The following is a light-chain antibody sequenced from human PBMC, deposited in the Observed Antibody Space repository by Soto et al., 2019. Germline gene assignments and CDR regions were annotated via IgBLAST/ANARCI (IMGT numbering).Light chain of an antibody. V-gene: IGKV1-39*01. CDR1: QSISSY. CDR2: AAS. CDR3: QQSYSTPVT. Sequence: DSQMTQSPSSLSASVGDRVTITCRASQSISSYLNWYQQKPGKAPKILIYAASSLQSGVPSRFSGSGTETDFTLTISSLQPEDFATYYCQQSYSTPVTVGQGTRLEIK. J-gene: IGKJ5*01.